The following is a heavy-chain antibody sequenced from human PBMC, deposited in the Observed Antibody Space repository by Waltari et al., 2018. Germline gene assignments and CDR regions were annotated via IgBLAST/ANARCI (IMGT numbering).Heavy chain of an antibody. Sequence: EEQLLESGGGLVQPGDSLRLSCAGSGFRFSNYWMNWVRQAPGNGLVWVARISDDEASRSYADSVKGRFTISRDNAKNTVYLQMKRLRVEDTAVYYCARLAPRTYRSPVPGRHYYYGMDVWGQGTTVTVSS. CDR1: GFRFSNYW. CDR2: ISDDEASR. V-gene: IGHV3-74*01. D-gene: IGHD3-10*01. CDR3: ARLAPRTYRSPVPGRHYYYGMDV. J-gene: IGHJ6*02.